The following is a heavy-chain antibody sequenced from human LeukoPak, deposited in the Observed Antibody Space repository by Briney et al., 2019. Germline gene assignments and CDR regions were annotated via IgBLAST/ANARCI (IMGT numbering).Heavy chain of an antibody. J-gene: IGHJ4*02. D-gene: IGHD3-9*01. CDR3: ARDGDILTGYYDY. V-gene: IGHV1-69*04. CDR2: IIPILGIA. Sequence: SVKVSCKASGGTFSSYAISWVRQAPGQGLEWMGRIIPILGIANYAQKLQGRVTMTTDTSTSTAYMELRSLRSDDTAVYYCARDGDILTGYYDYWGQGTLVTVSS. CDR1: GGTFSSYA.